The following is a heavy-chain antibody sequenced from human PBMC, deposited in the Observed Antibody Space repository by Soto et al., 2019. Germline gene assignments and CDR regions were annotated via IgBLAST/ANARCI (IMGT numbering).Heavy chain of an antibody. CDR2: IVVGSGNT. J-gene: IGHJ4*02. D-gene: IGHD3-22*01. CDR3: AAVGYYDSSGEVLDY. CDR1: GFTFTSSA. V-gene: IGHV1-58*01. Sequence: SVKVSCKASGFTFTSSAVQWVRQARGQRLEWIGWIVVGSGNTNYAQKFQERVTITRDMSTSTAYMELSSLRSEDTAVYYCAAVGYYDSSGEVLDYWGQGTLVTVSS.